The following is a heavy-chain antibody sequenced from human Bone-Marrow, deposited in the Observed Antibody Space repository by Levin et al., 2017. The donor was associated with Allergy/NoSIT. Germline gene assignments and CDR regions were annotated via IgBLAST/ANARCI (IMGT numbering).Heavy chain of an antibody. CDR3: AKDTGLPSAPLDY. J-gene: IGHJ4*02. V-gene: IGHV3-30*18. CDR2: ISYDGSNK. CDR1: GFTFSSYG. Sequence: GGSLRLSCAASGFTFSSYGMHWVRQAPGKGLEWVAVISYDGSNKYYADSVKGRFTISRDNSKNTLYLQMNSLRAEDTAVYYCAKDTGLPSAPLDYWGQGTLVTVSS. D-gene: IGHD4-11*01.